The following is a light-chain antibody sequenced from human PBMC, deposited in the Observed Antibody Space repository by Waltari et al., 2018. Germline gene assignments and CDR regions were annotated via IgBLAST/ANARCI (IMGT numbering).Light chain of an antibody. CDR1: QSVFYSSNNKND. CDR2: WAS. Sequence: DIVMTQSPDSLAVSLGERATINCKSSQSVFYSSNNKNDLAWYQQKPGQPPKLLIYWASTRESGVPDRFSGSGSGTDFTLTISSLQAEYVAVYYCHQYYSSPRTFGQGTKVAIK. CDR3: HQYYSSPRT. J-gene: IGKJ1*01. V-gene: IGKV4-1*01.